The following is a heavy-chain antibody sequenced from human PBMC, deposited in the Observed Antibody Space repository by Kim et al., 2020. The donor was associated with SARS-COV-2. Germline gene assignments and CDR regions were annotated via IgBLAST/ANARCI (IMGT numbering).Heavy chain of an antibody. CDR2: INPSGGST. J-gene: IGHJ6*01. D-gene: IGHD2-15*01. V-gene: IGHV1-46*01. CDR1: GYTFTSYY. Sequence: ASVKVSCKASGYTFTSYYMHWVRQAPGQGLEWMGIINPSGGSTSYAQKFQGRVTMTRDTSTSTVYMELSSLRSEDTAVYYCARDLVGCSGGSCYFRMDVWGQGTTVTLSS. CDR3: ARDLVGCSGGSCYFRMDV.